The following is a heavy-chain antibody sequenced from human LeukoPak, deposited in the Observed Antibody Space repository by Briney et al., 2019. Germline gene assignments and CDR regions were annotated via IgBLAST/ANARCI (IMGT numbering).Heavy chain of an antibody. D-gene: IGHD3-10*01. CDR3: ARDKAYYYGSGYYGIDY. Sequence: GGSLRLSCAASGFTFSRYEMNWVRQAPGKGLEWVSYISSGGSTIYYADSVKGRFTISRDNAKNSLYLQMNSLRAGDTAVYYCARDKAYYYGSGYYGIDYWGRGILVTVSS. V-gene: IGHV3-48*03. J-gene: IGHJ4*02. CDR1: GFTFSRYE. CDR2: ISSGGSTI.